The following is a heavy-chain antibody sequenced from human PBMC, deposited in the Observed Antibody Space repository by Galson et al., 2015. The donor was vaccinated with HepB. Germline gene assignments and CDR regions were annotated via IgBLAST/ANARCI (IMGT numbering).Heavy chain of an antibody. V-gene: IGHV1-18*01. D-gene: IGHD4-23*01. CDR1: GYIFTNYD. CDR2: ISAYNGNT. Sequence: SVKVSCKASGYIFTNYDISWVRQAPGQGLEWMGWISAYNGNTKYEQRLQGRVTMTTDTSTTTAYMDLRSLRSDDTAVYYCARMVTSGAPYFDYWGQGTLVTVSS. J-gene: IGHJ4*02. CDR3: ARMVTSGAPYFDY.